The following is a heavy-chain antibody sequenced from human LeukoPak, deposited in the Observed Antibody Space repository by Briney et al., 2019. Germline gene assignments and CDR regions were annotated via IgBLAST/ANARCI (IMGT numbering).Heavy chain of an antibody. D-gene: IGHD6-13*01. J-gene: IGHJ4*02. CDR2: IYYSGST. V-gene: IGHV4-31*03. CDR1: GDSISNGAFY. Sequence: SQTLSLTCTVSGDSISNGAFYWSWIRQHPGKGLEWIGYIYYSGSTHHTPSLNSRITMSVDTTKNQVSLKLTSVTAADTAVYYCARAGTDENYFDYWGQGTLVTVSS. CDR3: ARAGTDENYFDY.